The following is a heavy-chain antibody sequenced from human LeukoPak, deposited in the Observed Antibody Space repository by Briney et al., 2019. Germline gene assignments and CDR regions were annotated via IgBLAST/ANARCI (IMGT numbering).Heavy chain of an antibody. D-gene: IGHD6-13*01. Sequence: SETLSLTCAVYGGSFSGYYWSWIRQPPGKGLEWIGEINHSGSTKYNPSLKSRVTISVDTSKNQFSLKLTSVTAADTAVYYCARKQGGQLVNTRRWFDPWGQGTLVTVSS. CDR1: GGSFSGYY. J-gene: IGHJ5*02. CDR2: INHSGST. V-gene: IGHV4-34*01. CDR3: ARKQGGQLVNTRRWFDP.